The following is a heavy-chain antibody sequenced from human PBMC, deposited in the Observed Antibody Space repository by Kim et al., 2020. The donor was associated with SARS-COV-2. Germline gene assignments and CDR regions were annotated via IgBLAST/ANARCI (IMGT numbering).Heavy chain of an antibody. Sequence: YYVDSVTGRFTISRDNAKNSLYLQMNSLRAEDTAVYYCARLGSSSWNFDYWGQGTLVTVSS. V-gene: IGHV3-7*04. D-gene: IGHD6-13*01. CDR3: ARLGSSSWNFDY. J-gene: IGHJ4*02.